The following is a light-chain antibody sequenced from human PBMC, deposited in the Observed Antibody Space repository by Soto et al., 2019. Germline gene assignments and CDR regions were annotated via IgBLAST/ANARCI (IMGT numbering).Light chain of an antibody. CDR1: SSDVGRYDF. V-gene: IGLV2-14*01. CDR2: DVS. Sequence: QSALAQPASVSGSPGQSINISCTGTSSDVGRYDFVSWFQQHPGKAPKLMIYDVSIRPSGVSDHFSGSKSGNTASLTISGLHAEDEADYYCSSYTTSSTFVFGTGTQLTVL. CDR3: SSYTTSSTFV. J-gene: IGLJ7*01.